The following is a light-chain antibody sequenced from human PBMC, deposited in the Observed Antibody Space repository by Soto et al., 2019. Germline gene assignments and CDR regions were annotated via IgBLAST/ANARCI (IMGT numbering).Light chain of an antibody. CDR1: QSISTY. CDR3: QQYNSYSPYT. J-gene: IGKJ2*01. CDR2: KAS. Sequence: DIQMTQSPSTLSASVGDRVTITCRASQSISTYLAWYQQKPGNAPKLLIYKASNLQSGVPSRFSGSGSGTEFTLTINSLQPDDFATYYCQQYNSYSPYTFGQGTNLEIK. V-gene: IGKV1-5*03.